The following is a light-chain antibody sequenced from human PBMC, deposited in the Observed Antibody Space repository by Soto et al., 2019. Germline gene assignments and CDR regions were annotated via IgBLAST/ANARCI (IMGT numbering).Light chain of an antibody. CDR2: EVS. CDR3: ASYTIGTTLYV. Sequence: QSVLTQPASVSGSPGQSITISCTGTGSDVGAYDSVSWYQHHPGKAPKLILFEVSNRPSGVSNRFSGSKSGNTASLTISGLQAEDEADYYCASYTIGTTLYVFGTGTKVTVL. V-gene: IGLV2-14*01. CDR1: GSDVGAYDS. J-gene: IGLJ1*01.